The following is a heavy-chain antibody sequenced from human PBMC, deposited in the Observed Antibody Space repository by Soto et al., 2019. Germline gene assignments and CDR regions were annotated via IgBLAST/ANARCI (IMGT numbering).Heavy chain of an antibody. CDR1: GGTFSSYA. J-gene: IGHJ4*02. Sequence: QVQLAQSGAEVKKPGSSVKVSCKASGGTFSSYAISWVRQAPGQGLEWMGGIIPIFGTANYAQKFQGRVTITADESTSTAHMELSSLRSEDTAVYYCARDKEVGATETFDYWGQGTLVTVSS. V-gene: IGHV1-69*01. CDR2: IIPIFGTA. D-gene: IGHD1-26*01. CDR3: ARDKEVGATETFDY.